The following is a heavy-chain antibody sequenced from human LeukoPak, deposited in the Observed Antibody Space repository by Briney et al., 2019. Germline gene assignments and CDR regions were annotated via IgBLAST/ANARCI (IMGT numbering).Heavy chain of an antibody. J-gene: IGHJ4*02. V-gene: IGHV4-39*01. Sequence: SETLSLTCTVSGGSINRGFYYWGWLRQPPGKGLAWIGSIYYSGTTYYNPSLKSRVTISVGTSGNQFSLQLTSVTVADTAVYFCARHRPSSTMSGIALWGQGTLVTVSS. CDR1: GGSINRGFYY. D-gene: IGHD2-21*01. CDR3: ARHRPSSTMSGIAL. CDR2: IYYSGTT.